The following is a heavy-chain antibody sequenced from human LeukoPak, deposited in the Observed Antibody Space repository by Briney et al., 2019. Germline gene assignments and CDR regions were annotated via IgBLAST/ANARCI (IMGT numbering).Heavy chain of an antibody. CDR3: ASEASSGYYD. V-gene: IGHV1-2*02. Sequence: ASVKVSCRASGFPFNTHAVAWVRQAPGQGLEWMGWINPNSGGTNYAQKFQDRVTMTRDTSISTAYMELSRLRSDDTAVYYCASEASSGYYDWGQGTLVTVSS. CDR1: GFPFNTHA. J-gene: IGHJ4*02. CDR2: INPNSGGT. D-gene: IGHD3-22*01.